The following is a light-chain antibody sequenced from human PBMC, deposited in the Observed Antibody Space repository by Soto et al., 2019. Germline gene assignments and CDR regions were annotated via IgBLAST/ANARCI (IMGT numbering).Light chain of an antibody. CDR3: QYHGSSPIT. V-gene: IGKV2-29*01. CDR2: EVS. J-gene: IGKJ5*01. CDR1: QCLLHITGETF. Sequence: VLMTPTQISLSADPGEPASISGMATQCLLHITGETFLFWYLQKPGQSPQLLIYEVSTRVSGVPDRFSGSGSGTDFTLTISRLEPEDFALFYCQYHGSSPITFGQGTRLEIK.